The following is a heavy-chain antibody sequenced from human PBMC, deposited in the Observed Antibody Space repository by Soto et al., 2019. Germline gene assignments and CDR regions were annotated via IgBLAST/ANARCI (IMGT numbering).Heavy chain of an antibody. CDR1: GYTFTGYY. CDR2: INPNSGGT. CDR3: ARDRTGTTPSYYFDY. Sequence: ASVKVSCKASGYTFTGYYMHWVRQAPGQGLEWMGWINPNSGGTNYAQKFQGRVTMPRDTTISTAYMELSRLRSDDTAVYYCARDRTGTTPSYYFDYWGQGTLVTVSS. J-gene: IGHJ4*02. D-gene: IGHD1-1*01. V-gene: IGHV1-2*02.